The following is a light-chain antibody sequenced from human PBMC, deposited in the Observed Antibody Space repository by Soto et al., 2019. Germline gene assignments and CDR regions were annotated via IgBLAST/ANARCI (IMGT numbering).Light chain of an antibody. Sequence: DIVLTQSPDSLAVSLGERATINCKSSQNILYSSNNKNYLAWYQQKPGQPPKLLIYWASARESGVPDRFSGSGSATDFALTINSLQAEDVAVYYCQQYYSTSWTFGQGTKVEI. V-gene: IGKV4-1*01. J-gene: IGKJ1*01. CDR1: QNILYSSNNKNY. CDR3: QQYYSTSWT. CDR2: WAS.